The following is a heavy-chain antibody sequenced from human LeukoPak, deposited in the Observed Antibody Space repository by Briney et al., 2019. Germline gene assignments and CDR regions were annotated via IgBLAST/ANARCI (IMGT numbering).Heavy chain of an antibody. Sequence: SETLSLTCTVSGGSISPYYWSWIRQPPGKGLEWIGYIYYSGSTNYNPSLKSRVTMSVDTSKNQFSLKLTSVTAADTAVYYCAREGLPGYHGSGSYYQPNDYYYYYMDVWGKGTTVTISS. CDR2: IYYSGST. V-gene: IGHV4-59*01. J-gene: IGHJ6*03. CDR3: AREGLPGYHGSGSYYQPNDYYYYYMDV. D-gene: IGHD3-10*01. CDR1: GGSISPYY.